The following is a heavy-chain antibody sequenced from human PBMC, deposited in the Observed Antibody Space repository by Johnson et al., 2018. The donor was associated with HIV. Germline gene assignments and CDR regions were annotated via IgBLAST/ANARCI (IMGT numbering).Heavy chain of an antibody. CDR2: ISYDGSNK. CDR3: ARAGGTGTAYDAVDM. CDR1: GFTFSSYA. J-gene: IGHJ3*02. Sequence: QVQLVESGGGVVQPGRSLRLSCAASGFTFSSYAMHWVRQAPGKGLEWVAVISYDGSNKYYADSVKGRFTISRDNAKNSLYLQMNSLRAEDTAVYYCARAGGTGTAYDAVDMWGQGTMVTVSS. V-gene: IGHV3-30*04. D-gene: IGHD1-7*01.